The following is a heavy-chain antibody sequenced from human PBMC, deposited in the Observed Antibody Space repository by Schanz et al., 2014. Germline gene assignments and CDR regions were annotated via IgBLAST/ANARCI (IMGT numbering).Heavy chain of an antibody. CDR1: GGSISRHY. CDR3: ARHGGYYDVLNSFDI. Sequence: VQLQQSGPGLVKPSDTLSLTCTVSGGSISRHYWSWIRQPPGKGLEWIGYIHYSGNSNYNPSLKRRVTISLDTSKSQFSLKLTSVTAADTAVYYCARHGGYYDVLNSFDIWGQGTLVTVSS. CDR2: IHYSGNS. V-gene: IGHV4-59*07. D-gene: IGHD3-16*01. J-gene: IGHJ5*02.